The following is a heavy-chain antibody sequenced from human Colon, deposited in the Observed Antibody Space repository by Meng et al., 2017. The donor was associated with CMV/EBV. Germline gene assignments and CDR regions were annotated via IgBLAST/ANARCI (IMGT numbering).Heavy chain of an antibody. Sequence: GGSLRLSCVASGFTFSDYYMTWIRQAPGMGLEWLSYIGSSATTIHYAEPVKGRFTISRDNAKNSLYLQINSLRAEDTAVYYCARVHVPIAGSYYYYAMDVWGQGTTVTVSS. D-gene: IGHD3-10*02. CDR2: IGSSATTI. V-gene: IGHV3-11*04. CDR3: ARVHVPIAGSYYYYAMDV. CDR1: GFTFSDYY. J-gene: IGHJ6*02.